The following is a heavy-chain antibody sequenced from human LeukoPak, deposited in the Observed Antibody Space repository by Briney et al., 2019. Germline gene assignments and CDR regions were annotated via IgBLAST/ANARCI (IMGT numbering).Heavy chain of an antibody. CDR1: GFTFSSYE. Sequence: PGGSLRLSCAASGFTFSSYEMNWVRQAPGKGLEWVSFISISGSTIYYADSMKGRFTISRDNAKNSLYLQMNSLRAEDTAVYYCARTVAGLPLDAFDIWGQGTMVTVSS. D-gene: IGHD6-19*01. V-gene: IGHV3-48*03. CDR3: ARTVAGLPLDAFDI. CDR2: ISISGSTI. J-gene: IGHJ3*02.